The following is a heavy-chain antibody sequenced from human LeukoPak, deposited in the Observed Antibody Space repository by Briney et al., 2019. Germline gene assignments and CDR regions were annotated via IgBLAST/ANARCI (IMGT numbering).Heavy chain of an antibody. Sequence: GGSLRLSCAASGFTFSSYVMTWVRQAPGKGLEWVANIKYDGSEEYYVDSLKGRFTISRDNAKNALYLQMNSLRAGDTAVYYCARFRPSYGLGSYGGNFDFWGRGTLVTVFS. D-gene: IGHD3-10*01. J-gene: IGHJ2*01. CDR1: GFTFSSYV. CDR2: IKYDGSEE. V-gene: IGHV3-7*01. CDR3: ARFRPSYGLGSYGGNFDF.